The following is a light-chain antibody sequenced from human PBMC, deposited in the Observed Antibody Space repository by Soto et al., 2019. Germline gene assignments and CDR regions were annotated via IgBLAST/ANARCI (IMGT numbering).Light chain of an antibody. J-gene: IGKJ3*01. CDR3: QQYNSYPFT. CDR2: DAS. CDR1: QSISSW. Sequence: DIQMTQSPSTLSASVGDRVTITCRASQSISSWLAWYQQKPGKAPKLLIYDASSLESGVPSRFSGRGSGTEFTLTISSLQPDDFATYYRQQYNSYPFTFGPGTKVDIK. V-gene: IGKV1-5*01.